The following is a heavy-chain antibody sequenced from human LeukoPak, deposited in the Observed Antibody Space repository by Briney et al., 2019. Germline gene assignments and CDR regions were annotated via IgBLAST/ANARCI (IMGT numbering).Heavy chain of an antibody. Sequence: GGSLRLSCAASGFTFSSWWMHWVRQAPGKGLEWVSRIYSVGSDTTYADSVKGRFTMSRDNAKNTLYLQMNSLRDEDTAVYYCVRGGGVVATVLDSWGQGTLVTVSS. J-gene: IGHJ4*02. CDR2: IYSVGSDT. V-gene: IGHV3-74*03. CDR1: GFTFSSWW. D-gene: IGHD5-12*01. CDR3: VRGGGVVATVLDS.